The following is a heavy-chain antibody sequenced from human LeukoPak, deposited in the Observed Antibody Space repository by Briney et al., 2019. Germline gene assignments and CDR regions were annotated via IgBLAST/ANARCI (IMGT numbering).Heavy chain of an antibody. CDR2: ISAYNGNT. D-gene: IGHD2-2*01. Sequence: ASVKVSCKASGYTFTSYGISWVRQAPGQGLEWMGWISAYNGNTNYAQKLQGRVTMTTDTSTSTAYMELRSLRSDDTAVYYCARDRYCSSTSCYPGAFDIWGRGTMVTVSS. CDR3: ARDRYCSSTSCYPGAFDI. J-gene: IGHJ3*02. CDR1: GYTFTSYG. V-gene: IGHV1-18*01.